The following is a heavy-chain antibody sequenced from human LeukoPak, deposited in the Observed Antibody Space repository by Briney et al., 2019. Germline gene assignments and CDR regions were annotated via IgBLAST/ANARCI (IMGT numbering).Heavy chain of an antibody. CDR3: ARRGSGSYYFSFDY. D-gene: IGHD1-26*01. CDR1: GGTFINNA. Sequence: ASVKVSCKAAGGTFINNAISWVRQAPGQGLEWMGIINPSGGSTSYAQKFQGRVTMTRDMSTSTVYMELSSLRSDDTAVYYCARRGSGSYYFSFDYWGQGTLVTVSS. V-gene: IGHV1-46*01. J-gene: IGHJ4*02. CDR2: INPSGGST.